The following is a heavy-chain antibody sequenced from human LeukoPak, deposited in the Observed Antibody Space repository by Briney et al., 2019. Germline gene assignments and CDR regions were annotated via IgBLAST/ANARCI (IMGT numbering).Heavy chain of an antibody. CDR3: ARWYRDGYKSGAFDI. D-gene: IGHD5-24*01. CDR1: GIIFSNYD. CDR2: ISDDGSNK. J-gene: IGHJ3*02. Sequence: GGSLRLSCAASGIIFSNYDMHWVRQAPGKGLEWVALISDDGSNKYYADSVRGRITISRDNSKNTLYLQMNSLRAEDTAVYYCARWYRDGYKSGAFDIWGQGTMVTVSS. V-gene: IGHV3-30*03.